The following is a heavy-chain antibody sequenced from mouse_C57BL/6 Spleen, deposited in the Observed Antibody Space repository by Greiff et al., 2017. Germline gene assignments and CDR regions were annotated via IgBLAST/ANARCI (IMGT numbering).Heavy chain of an antibody. Sequence: QVQLQQSGPELVKPGASVKISCKASGYAFSSSWMNWVKQRPGKGLEWIGRIYPGDGDTNYNGKFKGKATLTADKSSSTAYMQLSSLTSEDSAVYFCARGGPGLLLAYWGQGTLVTVSA. J-gene: IGHJ3*01. D-gene: IGHD2-3*01. CDR1: GYAFSSSW. CDR2: IYPGDGDT. V-gene: IGHV1-82*01. CDR3: ARGGPGLLLAY.